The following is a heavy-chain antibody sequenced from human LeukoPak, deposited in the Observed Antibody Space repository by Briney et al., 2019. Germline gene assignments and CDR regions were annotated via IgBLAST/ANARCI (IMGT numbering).Heavy chain of an antibody. V-gene: IGHV2-70*04. J-gene: IGHJ4*02. D-gene: IGHD2-15*01. CDR2: IDWDDDK. CDR3: ARMTPYCSGGSCHFDY. CDR1: GFSLSTSGMR. Sequence: GSGPTLVNPTQTLTLTCTFSGFSLSTSGMRVSWIRQPPGKALEWLARIDWDDDKFYSTPLKTRLTISKDTSKNQVVLTMTNMGPVDTATYYCARMTPYCSGGSCHFDYWGQGTLVTVSS.